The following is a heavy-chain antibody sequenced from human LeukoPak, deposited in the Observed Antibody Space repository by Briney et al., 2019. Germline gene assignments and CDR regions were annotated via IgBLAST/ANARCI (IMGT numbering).Heavy chain of an antibody. J-gene: IGHJ4*02. CDR3: ARILLCSGGSCPSVGVDY. V-gene: IGHV1-2*06. CDR1: GYTFTGYY. D-gene: IGHD2-15*01. Sequence: ASVKVSCKASGYTFTGYYMHWVRQAPGQGLEWMGRINPNSGGTNYAQKFQGRVTMTRDTSISTAYMELNRLRSDDTAVYYCARILLCSGGSCPSVGVDYWGQGTLVTVSS. CDR2: INPNSGGT.